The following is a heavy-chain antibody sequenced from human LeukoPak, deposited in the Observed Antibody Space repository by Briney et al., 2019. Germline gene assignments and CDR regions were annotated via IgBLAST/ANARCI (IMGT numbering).Heavy chain of an antibody. D-gene: IGHD3-22*01. Sequence: GGSLRLSCAASGFTFSSYAMSWVRQAPGKGLEWVSAISGSGGSTYYADSVRGRLTISRDNSKNTLYLQMNSLRAEDTAVYYCAKERQDYYDSSGYYEGMFGAFDIWGQGTMVTVSS. J-gene: IGHJ3*02. CDR2: ISGSGGST. V-gene: IGHV3-23*01. CDR1: GFTFSSYA. CDR3: AKERQDYYDSSGYYEGMFGAFDI.